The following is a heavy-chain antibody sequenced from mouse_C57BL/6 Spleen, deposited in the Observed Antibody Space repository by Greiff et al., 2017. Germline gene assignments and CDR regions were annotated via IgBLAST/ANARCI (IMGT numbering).Heavy chain of an antibody. D-gene: IGHD1-1*01. V-gene: IGHV1-64*01. CDR2: IHPNSGST. Sequence: VQLQQPGAELVKPGASVKLSCKASGYTFTSYWMHWVKQRPGQGLEWIGMIHPNSGSTNYNEKFKSKATLTVDKSSSTAYMQLSSLTSEDSAVYYCARYYYGSSAFAYWGQGTLVTVSA. CDR3: ARYYYGSSAFAY. CDR1: GYTFTSYW. J-gene: IGHJ3*01.